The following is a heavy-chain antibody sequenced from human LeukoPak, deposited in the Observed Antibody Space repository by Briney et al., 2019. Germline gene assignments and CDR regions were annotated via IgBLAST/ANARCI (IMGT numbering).Heavy chain of an antibody. J-gene: IGHJ4*02. V-gene: IGHV3-21*01. CDR1: GFTFSDYS. D-gene: IGHD3-22*01. CDR3: ARLRRNSDRSDFFYYYDH. Sequence: GVSLRLSCAASGFTFSDYSMNWVGQAPGKGLEWVASVNTVSSYIYYADSMRGRFTISRDNAKNSLFLQMNSLRAEDTAVYYCARLRRNSDRSDFFYYYDHWGQGTLVTVSS. CDR2: VNTVSSYI.